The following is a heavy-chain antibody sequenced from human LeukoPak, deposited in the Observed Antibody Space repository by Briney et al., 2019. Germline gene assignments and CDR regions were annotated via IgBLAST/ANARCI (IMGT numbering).Heavy chain of an antibody. CDR1: GFAFGDYV. CDR2: IRSKAYGGTT. J-gene: IGHJ4*02. CDR3: TRGSDTIFGVSRDGFDY. V-gene: IGHV3-49*03. D-gene: IGHD3-3*01. Sequence: PGGSLRLSCTASGFAFGDYVMSWFRQAPGKGLEWVGFIRSKAYGGTTEYAASVKGRFTISRDDSKGIAYLQMYSLKSEDTAVYYCTRGSDTIFGVSRDGFDYWGQGTLVTVSS.